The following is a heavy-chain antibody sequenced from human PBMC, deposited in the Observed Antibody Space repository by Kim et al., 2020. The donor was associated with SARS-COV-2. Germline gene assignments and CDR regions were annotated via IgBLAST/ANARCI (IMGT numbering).Heavy chain of an antibody. CDR1: GFTFSSYG. CDR3: ANMGMATPLGYYYGMDV. Sequence: GGSLRLSCAASGFTFSSYGMHWVRQAPGKGLEWVAVISYDGSNKYYADSVKGRFTISRDNSKNTLYLQMNSLRAEDTAVYYCANMGMATPLGYYYGMDVWGQGTTVTVSS. D-gene: IGHD5-12*01. J-gene: IGHJ6*02. CDR2: ISYDGSNK. V-gene: IGHV3-30*18.